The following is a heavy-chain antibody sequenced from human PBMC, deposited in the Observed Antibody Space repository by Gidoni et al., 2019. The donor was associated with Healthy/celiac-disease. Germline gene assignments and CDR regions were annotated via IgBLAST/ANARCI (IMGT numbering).Heavy chain of an antibody. D-gene: IGHD6-19*01. CDR1: GFTFSSYS. CDR2: ISSSSSYI. Sequence: EVQLVESGGGLVKPGGSLRLYCAASGFTFSSYSMNWVRQAPGKGLEWVSSISSSSSYIYYADSVKGRFTISRDNAKNSLYLQMNSLRAEDTAVYYCARVRQWLVPGFDYWGQGTLVTVSS. V-gene: IGHV3-21*01. CDR3: ARVRQWLVPGFDY. J-gene: IGHJ4*02.